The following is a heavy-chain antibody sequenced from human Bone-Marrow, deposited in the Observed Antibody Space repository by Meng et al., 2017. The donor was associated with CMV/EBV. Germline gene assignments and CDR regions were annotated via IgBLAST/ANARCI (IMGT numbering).Heavy chain of an antibody. V-gene: IGHV5-51*01. D-gene: IGHD3-3*01. CDR1: GYSFTNYW. J-gene: IGHJ6*02. Sequence: KVSCKGSGYSFTNYWIGWVRQMPGKGLEWMGIIYPGDSDTRYSPSFQGQVTLSADKSISTAYLQWSSLKASDTAMYYCARTASNYDFWSGYYIYYYYGMDVWGQGTTVTVSS. CDR2: IYPGDSDT. CDR3: ARTASNYDFWSGYYIYYYYGMDV.